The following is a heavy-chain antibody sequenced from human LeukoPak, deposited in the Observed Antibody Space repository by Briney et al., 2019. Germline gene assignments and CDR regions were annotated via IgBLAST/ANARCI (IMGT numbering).Heavy chain of an antibody. CDR1: GGTFSSYA. Sequence: SVKVSCKASGGTFSSYAISWVRQAPGQGLEWMGGNIPIFGTANYAQKFQGRVTITADESTSTAYMEPSSLRSEDTAVYYCATLVPAARWFDPWGQGTLVTVSS. CDR3: ATLVPAARWFDP. D-gene: IGHD2-2*01. V-gene: IGHV1-69*13. J-gene: IGHJ5*02. CDR2: NIPIFGTA.